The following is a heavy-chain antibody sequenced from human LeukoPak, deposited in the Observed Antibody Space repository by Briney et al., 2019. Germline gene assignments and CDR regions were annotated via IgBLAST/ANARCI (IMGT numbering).Heavy chain of an antibody. Sequence: ASVKVPCKASGYTFTGYYMHWVRQAPGQGLEWMGWINPNSGGTNYAQKFQGRVTMTRDTSISTAYMELSRLRSDDTAVYYCASDSSGWYPPSYWGQGTLVTVSS. J-gene: IGHJ4*02. CDR3: ASDSSGWYPPSY. D-gene: IGHD6-19*01. CDR2: INPNSGGT. CDR1: GYTFTGYY. V-gene: IGHV1-2*02.